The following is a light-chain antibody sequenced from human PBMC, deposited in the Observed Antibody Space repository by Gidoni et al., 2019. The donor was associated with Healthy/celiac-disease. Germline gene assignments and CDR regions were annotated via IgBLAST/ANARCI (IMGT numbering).Light chain of an antibody. Sequence: EMVLTQSPATLSLSPGERATLSCRASQSFRSYLAWYQPTPGQSPRLLIHDASNRATGIPARFSGSGSGTDFTLTISSLEPEDFAVYYCQQRSNWPLITFGQGTRLEIK. CDR1: QSFRSY. CDR3: QQRSNWPLIT. J-gene: IGKJ5*01. CDR2: DAS. V-gene: IGKV3-11*01.